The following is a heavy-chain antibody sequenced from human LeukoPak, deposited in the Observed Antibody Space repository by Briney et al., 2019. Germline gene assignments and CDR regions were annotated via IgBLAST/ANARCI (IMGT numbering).Heavy chain of an antibody. CDR2: INTNTGNP. CDR1: GYTFTSYA. CDR3: ARDLSGLSYYYDSSGYYPLYFDY. D-gene: IGHD3-22*01. V-gene: IGHV7-4-1*02. J-gene: IGHJ4*02. Sequence: GASVKVSCKASGYTFTSYAMNWVRQAPGQGLEWMGWINTNTGNPTYAQGFTGRFVFSLDTSVSTAYLQISSLKAEDTAVYYCARDLSGLSYYYDSSGYYPLYFDYWGQGTLVTVSS.